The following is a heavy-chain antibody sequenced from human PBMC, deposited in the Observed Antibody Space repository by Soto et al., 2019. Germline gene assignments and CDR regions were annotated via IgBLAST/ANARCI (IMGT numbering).Heavy chain of an antibody. V-gene: IGHV4-39*01. CDR2: IYYSGST. Sequence: QLQLQESGPGLVKPSETLSLTCTVSGGSISSSSYYWGWIRQPPGKGLEWIGNIYYSGSTYYNPSLKRRVTISVDTSKNQFSLKLSSVXAAXXXXXXXXXXXXXXXXXXXXXXGQGTMVTVSS. CDR3: XXXXXXXXXXXXXX. J-gene: IGHJ3*01. CDR1: GGSISSSSYY.